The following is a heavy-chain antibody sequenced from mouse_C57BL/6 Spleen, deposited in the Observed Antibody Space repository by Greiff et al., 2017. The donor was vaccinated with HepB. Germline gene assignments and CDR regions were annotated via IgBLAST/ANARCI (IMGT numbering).Heavy chain of an antibody. Sequence: QVQLQQPGAELVKPGASVKLSCKASGYTLTSYWMHWVKQRPGQGLEWIGMIHPNSGSTNYNEKFKSKATLTVDKSSSTAYMQLSSLTSEDSAVYYCARNYGSPYWYFDVWGTETTVTVSS. V-gene: IGHV1-64*01. CDR1: GYTLTSYW. J-gene: IGHJ1*03. D-gene: IGHD1-1*01. CDR2: IHPNSGST. CDR3: ARNYGSPYWYFDV.